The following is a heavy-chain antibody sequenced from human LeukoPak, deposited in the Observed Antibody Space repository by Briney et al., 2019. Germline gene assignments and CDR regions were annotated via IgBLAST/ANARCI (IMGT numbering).Heavy chain of an antibody. D-gene: IGHD3-22*01. V-gene: IGHV2-70*11. CDR3: ARIHDSSGYYYWAFDI. CDR2: IDWDDDK. Sequence: ESGPTLVNPTQTLTLTCIFSGFSLSTSGMCVSWIRQPPGKALEWLARIDWDDDKYYSTSLKTRLTISKDTSKNQVVLTMTNMDPVDTATYYCARIHDSSGYYYWAFDIWGQGTMVTVSS. J-gene: IGHJ3*02. CDR1: GFSLSTSGMC.